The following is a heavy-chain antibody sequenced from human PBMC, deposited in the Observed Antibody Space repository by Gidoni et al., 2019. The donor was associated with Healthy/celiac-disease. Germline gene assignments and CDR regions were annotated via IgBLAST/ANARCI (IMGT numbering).Heavy chain of an antibody. V-gene: IGHV3-21*01. CDR1: GATFSSYS. D-gene: IGHD1-26*01. J-gene: IGHJ4*02. CDR3: ARASPVGATDY. Sequence: EVQVVEYGGGVVKPGGSLRLACAASGATFSSYSMNWVRQAPGKGLEWFSSIGSSSTYIYYADSVKGRFTISRDNATHSLYLQMNSLGAEDTAVYYCARASPVGATDYWGQGTLVTVSS. CDR2: IGSSSTYI.